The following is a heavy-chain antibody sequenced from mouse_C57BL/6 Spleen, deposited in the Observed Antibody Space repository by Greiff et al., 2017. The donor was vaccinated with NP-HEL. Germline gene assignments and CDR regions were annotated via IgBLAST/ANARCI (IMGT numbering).Heavy chain of an antibody. CDR3: ARSATTTVVATRGFAY. CDR2: IYPSDSET. Sequence: QVQLQQPGAELVRPGSSVKLSCKASGYTFTSYWMDWVKQRPGQSLEWIGNIYPSDSETHYNQKFKDKATLTVDKSSSTAYMQLSSLTSEDSAVYYCARSATTTVVATRGFAYWGQGTLVTVSA. V-gene: IGHV1-61*01. J-gene: IGHJ3*01. CDR1: GYTFTSYW. D-gene: IGHD1-1*01.